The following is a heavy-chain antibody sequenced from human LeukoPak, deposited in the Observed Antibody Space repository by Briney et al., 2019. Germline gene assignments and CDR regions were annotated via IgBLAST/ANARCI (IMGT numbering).Heavy chain of an antibody. D-gene: IGHD3-3*01. V-gene: IGHV3-21*04. Sequence: PGGSLRLPCAASGFTFSSYNMNWVRQAPGKGLEWVSSISSSSSNIYYADSVKGRFTISRDNAKNSLYLQMNSLSPEDTAVYYCAKRWSYCDYWGQGALVTVSS. CDR3: AKRWSYCDY. CDR2: ISSSSSNI. CDR1: GFTFSSYN. J-gene: IGHJ4*02.